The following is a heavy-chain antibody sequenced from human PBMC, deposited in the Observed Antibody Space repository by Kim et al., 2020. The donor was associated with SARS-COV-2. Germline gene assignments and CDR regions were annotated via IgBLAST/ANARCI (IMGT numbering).Heavy chain of an antibody. D-gene: IGHD3-10*01. Sequence: SETLSLTCAVYGGSFSGYYWSWIRQPPGKGLEWIGEINHSGSTNYNPSLKSRVTISVDTSKNQFSLKLSAVTAADTAVYYCARACRGLTRRITMVRGVIMGFDPGGQGTLVTVSS. CDR3: ARACRGLTRRITMVRGVIMGFDP. CDR1: GGSFSGYY. V-gene: IGHV4-34*01. CDR2: INHSGST. J-gene: IGHJ5*02.